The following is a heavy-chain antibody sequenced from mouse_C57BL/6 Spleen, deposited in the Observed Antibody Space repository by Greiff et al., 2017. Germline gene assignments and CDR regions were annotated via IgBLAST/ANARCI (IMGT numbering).Heavy chain of an antibody. D-gene: IGHD2-4*01. J-gene: IGHJ3*01. CDR1: GYTFTTYP. Sequence: QVQLKQSGAELVKPGASVKMSCKASGYTFTTYPIEWMKQNHGKSLEWIGNFHPYNDDTKYNEKFKGKATLTVEKSSSTVYLELSRLTSDVSAVYYCATGYDCGAWFAYWGQGTLVTVSA. V-gene: IGHV1-47*01. CDR2: FHPYNDDT. CDR3: ATGYDCGAWFAY.